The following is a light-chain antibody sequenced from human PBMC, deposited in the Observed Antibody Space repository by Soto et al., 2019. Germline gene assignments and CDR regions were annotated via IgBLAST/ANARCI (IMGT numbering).Light chain of an antibody. V-gene: IGKV3D-20*02. CDR3: QQRD. CDR2: DAS. Sequence: EIVLTQSPGPLSLSPGERATLSCRASQSVRNNYLAWYQQRPGQAPRLLIYDASTRAPGIPARFSGSGSGTDFTLTISSLEPEDFAVYYCQQRDFGQGTRLEIK. CDR1: QSVRNNY. J-gene: IGKJ5*01.